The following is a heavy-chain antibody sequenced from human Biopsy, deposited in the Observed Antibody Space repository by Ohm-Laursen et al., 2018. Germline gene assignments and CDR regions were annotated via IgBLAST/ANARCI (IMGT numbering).Heavy chain of an antibody. V-gene: IGHV4-59*12. CDR3: AGAGYNPDWNFDL. CDR2: IYFTGRT. D-gene: IGHD5-24*01. J-gene: IGHJ2*01. CDR1: GGPIDSYY. Sequence: TLSLTWAVSGGPIDSYYWSWIRQPPGKALEWIGYIYFTGRTSYNLSLKSRVTMSVNTSKKQFSLRLSSVTAADTAVYYCAGAGYNPDWNFDLWGRGTRVTVSS.